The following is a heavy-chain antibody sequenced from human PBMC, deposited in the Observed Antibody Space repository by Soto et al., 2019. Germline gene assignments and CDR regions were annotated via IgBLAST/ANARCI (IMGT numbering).Heavy chain of an antibody. CDR1: GYSFTSYW. CDR2: IYPGDSDT. J-gene: IGHJ6*02. Sequence: GESLKISCKGSGYSFTSYWIGWVRQMPGKGLEWMGIIYPGDSDTRYSPSFQGQVTISADKSISTAYLQWSSLKASDTAMYYCARPQSISGELMTTDYYGMDVWGQGTTVTVSS. V-gene: IGHV5-51*01. CDR3: ARPQSISGELMTTDYYGMDV. D-gene: IGHD4-4*01.